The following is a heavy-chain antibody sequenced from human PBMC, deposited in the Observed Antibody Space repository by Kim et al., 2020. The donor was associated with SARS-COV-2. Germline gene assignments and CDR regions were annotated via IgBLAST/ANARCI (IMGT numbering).Heavy chain of an antibody. J-gene: IGHJ4*02. D-gene: IGHD3-22*01. V-gene: IGHV6-1*01. CDR2: TYYRSDWYT. CDR1: GDSVSSNSAA. Sequence: SQTLSLTCAISGDSVSSNSAAWVWIRQSPSRGLEWLGRTYYRSDWYTDYAVSVKSRITIKADTSKNQFSLQLNSVTPEDTAVYYCARGSSGYYYFDFWGQGTLVTVSS. CDR3: ARGSSGYYYFDF.